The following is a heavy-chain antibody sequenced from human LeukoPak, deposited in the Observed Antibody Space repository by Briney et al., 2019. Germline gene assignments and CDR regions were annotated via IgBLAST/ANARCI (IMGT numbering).Heavy chain of an antibody. CDR3: ARRVNYGTYFDY. Sequence: WVRQPPGKGLEWIGSIYYSGSTSYNPSLKSRVTISVDTSKNQFSLNLSSVTAADTAVYYCARRVNYGTYFDYWGQGTLVTVSS. J-gene: IGHJ4*02. D-gene: IGHD2-8*01. V-gene: IGHV4-39*01. CDR2: IYYSGST.